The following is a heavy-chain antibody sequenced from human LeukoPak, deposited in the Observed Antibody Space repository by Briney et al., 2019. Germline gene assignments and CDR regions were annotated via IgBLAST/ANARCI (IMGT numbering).Heavy chain of an antibody. CDR1: GFTFSSSA. J-gene: IGHJ4*02. D-gene: IGHD3-10*01. V-gene: IGHV3-23*01. Sequence: GGSLRLSCAASGFTFSSSAMHWVRQAPDKGLEWVSGISGSGGSTYYADYVKGRFTISRDNSKNTLYLQVNSLRAEDTALYYCAKDQTPYGSGSYSPIDYWGQGTLVTVSS. CDR3: AKDQTPYGSGSYSPIDY. CDR2: ISGSGGST.